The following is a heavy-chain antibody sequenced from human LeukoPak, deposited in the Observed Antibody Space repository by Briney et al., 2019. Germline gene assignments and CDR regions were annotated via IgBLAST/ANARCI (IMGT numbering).Heavy chain of an antibody. V-gene: IGHV3-43D*03. CDR3: AKGDLGALDY. Sequence: GGSLRLSCAASGFTFDDYAMHWVRQAPGKGLEWVSLISWDGGSTYYADSVKGRFTISRDNSKNSLYLQMNSLRAEDTALYYCAKGDLGALDYWGQGTLVTVSS. J-gene: IGHJ4*02. CDR1: GFTFDDYA. D-gene: IGHD3-16*01. CDR2: ISWDGGST.